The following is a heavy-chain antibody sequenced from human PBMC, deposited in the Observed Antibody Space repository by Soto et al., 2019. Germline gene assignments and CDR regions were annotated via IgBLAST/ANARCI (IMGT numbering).Heavy chain of an antibody. Sequence: QVQLLQSGPGLVKPSGTLSLTCAVSGGSISSSNWWSWVRQSPGKGLEWIGEIYHSGSTNYKSSRRAGVTIPGDKPHHRCALRMSYVTAADTAVYYCATLPPRLEVALVPIPTWGQGTRVTVPS. CDR1: GGSISSSNW. D-gene: IGHD2-21*01. CDR2: IYHSGST. V-gene: IGHV4-4*02. CDR3: ATLPPRLEVALVPIPT. J-gene: IGHJ5*02.